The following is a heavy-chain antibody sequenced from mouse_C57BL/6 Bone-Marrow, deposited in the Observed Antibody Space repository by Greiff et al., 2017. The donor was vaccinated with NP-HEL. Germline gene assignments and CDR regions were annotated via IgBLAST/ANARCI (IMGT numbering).Heavy chain of an antibody. Sequence: VMLVESGPGLVAPSQSLSITCTVSGFSLTSYAISWVRQPPGKGLEWLGVIWTGGGTNYNSALKSRLSISKDNSKSQVFLKMNSLQTDDTARYYCARIEGNYYGSRFAYWGQGTLVTVSA. V-gene: IGHV2-9-1*01. D-gene: IGHD1-1*01. CDR1: GFSLTSYA. CDR2: IWTGGGT. J-gene: IGHJ3*01. CDR3: ARIEGNYYGSRFAY.